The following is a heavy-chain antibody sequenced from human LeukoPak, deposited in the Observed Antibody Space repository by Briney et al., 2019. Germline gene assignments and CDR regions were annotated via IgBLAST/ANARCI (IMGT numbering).Heavy chain of an antibody. CDR2: IWYDGGNK. D-gene: IGHD6-19*01. J-gene: IGHJ4*02. CDR3: AKDRSSSGWYNDLDY. V-gene: IGHV3-33*06. Sequence: GRSLRLSCAASGFTFSSYGMHWVRQAPGKGLEWVAVIWYDGGNKYYADSVKGRFTISRDNSKNTLYLQMNSLRAEDTAVYYCAKDRSSSGWYNDLDYWGQGTLVTVSS. CDR1: GFTFSSYG.